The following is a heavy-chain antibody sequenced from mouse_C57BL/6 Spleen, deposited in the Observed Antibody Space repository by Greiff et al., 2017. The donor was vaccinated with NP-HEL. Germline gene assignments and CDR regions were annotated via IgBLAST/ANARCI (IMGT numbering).Heavy chain of an antibody. CDR2: IYPGDGDT. V-gene: IGHV1-82*01. CDR1: GYAFSSSW. Sequence: VKLQESGPELVKPGASVKISCKASGYAFSSSWMNWVKQRPGKGLEWIGRIYPGDGDTNYNGKFKGKATLTADKSSSTAYMQLSSLTSEDSAVYFCARNYGYDYFDYWGQGTTLTVSS. CDR3: ARNYGYDYFDY. J-gene: IGHJ2*01. D-gene: IGHD2-2*01.